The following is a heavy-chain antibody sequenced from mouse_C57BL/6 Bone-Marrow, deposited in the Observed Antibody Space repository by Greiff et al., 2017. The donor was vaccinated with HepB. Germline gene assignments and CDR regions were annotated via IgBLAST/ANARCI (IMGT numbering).Heavy chain of an antibody. CDR3: ANGYYPFNFDY. Sequence: EVKLEESGPGLVKPSQSLSLTCSVTGYSITSGYYWNWIRQFPGNKLEWMGYISYDGSNNYNPSLKNRISITRDTSKNQFFLKLNSVTTEDTATYYCANGYYPFNFDYWGQGTTLTVSS. CDR2: ISYDGSN. CDR1: GYSITSGYY. J-gene: IGHJ2*01. D-gene: IGHD2-3*01. V-gene: IGHV3-6*01.